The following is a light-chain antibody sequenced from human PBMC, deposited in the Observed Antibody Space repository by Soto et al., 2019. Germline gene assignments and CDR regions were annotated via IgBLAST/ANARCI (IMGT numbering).Light chain of an antibody. V-gene: IGKV1-39*01. Sequence: DIQMTQSPSSLSASVGDRVTITGRASQSISSYLNWYQQTPGKAPKLLIYAASSLPSGVPSRFRGSRSGTEFTLPISRLQPDDFETYYCQQYNSSSPAFGQGTKVDIK. CDR2: AAS. J-gene: IGKJ1*01. CDR3: QQYNSSSPA. CDR1: QSISSY.